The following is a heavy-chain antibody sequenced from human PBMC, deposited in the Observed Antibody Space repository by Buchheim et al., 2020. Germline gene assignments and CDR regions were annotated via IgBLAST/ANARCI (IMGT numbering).Heavy chain of an antibody. J-gene: IGHJ4*02. CDR1: GFTFSTYS. CDR2: ISYDGSNK. V-gene: IGHV3-30*03. Sequence: VQLVESGGGLVQPGGSLRLSCAGSGFTFSTYSMDWVRQAPGKGLEWVAVISYDGSNKYYADSVKGRFTISRDNSKNTLYLQMNSLRAEDTAVYYCARGWYDYWGQGTL. D-gene: IGHD2-15*01. CDR3: ARGWYDY.